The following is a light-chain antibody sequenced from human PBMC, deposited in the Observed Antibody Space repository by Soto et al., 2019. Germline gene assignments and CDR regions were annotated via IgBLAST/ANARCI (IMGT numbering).Light chain of an antibody. CDR3: QQYNSYPWT. J-gene: IGKJ1*01. CDR2: DAS. Sequence: DIQMTQSPSTLSASVGDRFTITCRASQSVSDWLAWYQQKPGKAPKLLIYDASSLESGVPSRFSGSGSGTEFTLTISSLQPDDFATYYCQQYNSYPWTFGQGNKVDI. CDR1: QSVSDW. V-gene: IGKV1-5*01.